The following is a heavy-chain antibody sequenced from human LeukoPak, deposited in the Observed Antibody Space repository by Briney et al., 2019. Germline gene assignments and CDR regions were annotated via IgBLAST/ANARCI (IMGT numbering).Heavy chain of an antibody. CDR2: INHSGST. CDR1: GGSFSGYY. J-gene: IGHJ4*02. V-gene: IGHV4-34*01. Sequence: SETLSLTCAVYGGSFSGYYWSWIRQSPGKGLEWIGEINHSGSTNYNPSLKSRVTISVDTSKNQFSLKLSSVTAADTAVYYCARGSVDYYDSSGKPSRPLDYWGQGTLVTVSS. CDR3: ARGSVDYYDSSGKPSRPLDY. D-gene: IGHD3-22*01.